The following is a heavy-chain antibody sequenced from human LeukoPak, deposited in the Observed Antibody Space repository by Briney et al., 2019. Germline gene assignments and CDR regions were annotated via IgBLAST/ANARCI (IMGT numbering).Heavy chain of an antibody. CDR1: GGTFSGYA. CDR2: IIPIFGTA. CDR3: ASVGYCSGGSCYSVLGVFDY. V-gene: IGHV1-69*05. Sequence: GASVKVSCKASGGTFSGYAISWVRQAPGQGLEWMGRIIPIFGTANYAQKFQGRVTITTDESTSTAYMELSSLRSEDTAVYYCASVGYCSGGSCYSVLGVFDYWGQGTLVTVSS. D-gene: IGHD2-15*01. J-gene: IGHJ4*02.